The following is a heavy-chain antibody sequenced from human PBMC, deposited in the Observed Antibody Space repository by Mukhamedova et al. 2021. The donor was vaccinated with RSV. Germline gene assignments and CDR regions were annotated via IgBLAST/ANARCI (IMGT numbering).Heavy chain of an antibody. CDR3: ATLAHSGSYYTDP. CDR2: FDPDGGET. Sequence: GKGLEWMGGFDPDGGETIFAPSFQGRVTMTEDTSTDTAYMELTSLRSDDTAVYFCATLAHSGSYYTDPWGQGTLVTVSS. D-gene: IGHD1-26*01. V-gene: IGHV1-24*01. J-gene: IGHJ5*02.